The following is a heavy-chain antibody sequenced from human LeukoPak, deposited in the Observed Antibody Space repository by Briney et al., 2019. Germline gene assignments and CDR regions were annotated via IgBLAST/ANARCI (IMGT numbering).Heavy chain of an antibody. Sequence: GESLKISCKASGYTFTNYWIGWVRQMPGKGLEWMGIIYPGDSDTKYSPSFQGLVTISADKSISTAYLQWSSLKASDTAMYYCARSTYYYDSSGVYYYYYMDVWGKGTTVTISS. V-gene: IGHV5-51*01. J-gene: IGHJ6*03. CDR1: GYTFTNYW. CDR2: IYPGDSDT. CDR3: ARSTYYYDSSGVYYYYYMDV. D-gene: IGHD3-22*01.